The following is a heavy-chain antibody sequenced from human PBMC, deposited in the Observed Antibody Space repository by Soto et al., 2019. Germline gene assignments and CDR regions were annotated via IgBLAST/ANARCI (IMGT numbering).Heavy chain of an antibody. CDR3: ARVDSHAEVSVRTRTPRQNFGMDV. CDR2: ICDSGST. D-gene: IGHD3-9*01. J-gene: IGHJ6*02. Sequence: QVQLQESGPGLVKPSQTLSLTCTVSGGSISSGGYYWRWIRQHPGKGLEWIGYICDSGSTYYNPSLQSGFTMSVDRDKIQFYLRLSSVTAADTAVYYCARVDSHAEVSVRTRTPRQNFGMDVWGQRTTVTVSS. V-gene: IGHV4-31*03. CDR1: GGSISSGGYY.